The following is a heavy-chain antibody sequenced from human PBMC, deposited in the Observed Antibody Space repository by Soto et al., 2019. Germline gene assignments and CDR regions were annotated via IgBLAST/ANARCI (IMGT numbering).Heavy chain of an antibody. D-gene: IGHD1-26*01. CDR2: ISGSGGNA. CDR1: VFTFSSYA. CDR3: AKDGASGSYPPYYYFGMDV. V-gene: IGHV3-23*01. J-gene: IGHJ6*02. Sequence: EVQLLESGGGLVQPGGSLRLSCASSVFTFSSYAMIWVRQAPGKGLEWVSTISGSGGNAYYADSVKGRFSISRDNSKNTLRLQINSLRADDTAVYYCAKDGASGSYPPYYYFGMDVWGQGTTVTVSS.